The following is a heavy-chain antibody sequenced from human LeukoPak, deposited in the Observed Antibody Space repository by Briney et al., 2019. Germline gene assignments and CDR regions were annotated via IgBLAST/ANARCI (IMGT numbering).Heavy chain of an antibody. CDR3: ARLIGRVVPAAIGY. Sequence: PGGSLRLSCAASGFTFSTYSMNWVRQAPGKGLEWVSYISSSSSTIYYTDSVKGRFTISRDNAKDSLYLQMNSLRDGDTAVYYCARLIGRVVPAAIGYWGQGTLVTVSS. CDR1: GFTFSTYS. CDR2: ISSSSSTI. V-gene: IGHV3-48*02. J-gene: IGHJ4*02. D-gene: IGHD2-2*01.